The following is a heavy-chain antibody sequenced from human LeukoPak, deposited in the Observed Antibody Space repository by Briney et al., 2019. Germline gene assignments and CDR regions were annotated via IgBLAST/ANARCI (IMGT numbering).Heavy chain of an antibody. CDR3: ASYSYDSSGYSELDD. CDR1: GGSISTTTYY. D-gene: IGHD3-22*01. J-gene: IGHJ4*02. CDR2: IYNSVNT. V-gene: IGHV4-39*02. Sequence: PSETLSLTCTVSGGSISTTTYYWAWIRQSPGTGLEWIGSIYNSVNTYYNPSLKSRVTISVDTSENHFSLKLSSVTAADTAVYYCASYSYDSSGYSELDDWGQGTLVTVSA.